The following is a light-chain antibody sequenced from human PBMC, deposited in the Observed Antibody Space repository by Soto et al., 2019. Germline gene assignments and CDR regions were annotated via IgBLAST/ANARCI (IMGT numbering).Light chain of an antibody. CDR3: QQYISYWT. CDR2: DAS. V-gene: IGKV1-5*01. CDR1: QSLSSW. Sequence: DIQMTQSPSTLSASVGDRVTITCRASQSLSSWLAWYQQKPGKAPKLLIYDASSLKSGVPSRFSGSGSGTEFTLTISSLQPDDFATYYCQQYISYWTFGQGTKVDIK. J-gene: IGKJ1*01.